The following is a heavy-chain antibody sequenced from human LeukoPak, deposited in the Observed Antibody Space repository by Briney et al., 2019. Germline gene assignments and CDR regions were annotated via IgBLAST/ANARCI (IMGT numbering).Heavy chain of an antibody. CDR3: AREFRHQPY. J-gene: IGHJ4*02. CDR2: MNPSSGKT. V-gene: IGHV1-8*01. D-gene: IGHD2-2*01. Sequence: ASVKVSCKASGNTFTSYDVNWVRQATGQGLEWMGYMNPSSGKTGYAENFQGRLTMTWDTSISTVYMELSSLRSDDTAVYYCAREFRHQPYWGQGTLVTVSS. CDR1: GNTFTSYD.